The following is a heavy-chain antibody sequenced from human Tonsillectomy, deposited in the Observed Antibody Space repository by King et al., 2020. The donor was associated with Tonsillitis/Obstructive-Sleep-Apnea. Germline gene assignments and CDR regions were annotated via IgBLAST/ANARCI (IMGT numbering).Heavy chain of an antibody. D-gene: IGHD2-21*02. J-gene: IGHJ4*02. CDR3: ARGHTAFFDS. CDR2: IHYSGIT. CDR1: GGSITTYY. Sequence: VQLQESGPGLVKPPETLSLTCTISGGSITTYYWSWIRQPPGKGLEWIGYIHYSGITNYNPSFKSRVAISVDTPKTQFSLKLSSVTAADTALYFCARGHTAFFDSWGPGILVTVSS. V-gene: IGHV4-59*01.